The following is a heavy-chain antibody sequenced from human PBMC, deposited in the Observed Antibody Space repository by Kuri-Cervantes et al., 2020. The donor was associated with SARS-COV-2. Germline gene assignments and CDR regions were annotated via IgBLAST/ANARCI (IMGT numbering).Heavy chain of an antibody. CDR1: GYNFASYW. CDR3: ARHCWTASGARYNYYYHMDV. D-gene: IGHD2-21*02. Sequence: GESLKISCKGSGYNFASYWHGWVRQMPGKGLEWVGISYPGDSETRYSPSFQGQVTISVDKSISTAYLQRSNLKASDTAIYYCARHCWTASGARYNYYYHMDVWGQGTTVTVSS. V-gene: IGHV5-51*01. CDR2: SYPGDSET. J-gene: IGHJ6*03.